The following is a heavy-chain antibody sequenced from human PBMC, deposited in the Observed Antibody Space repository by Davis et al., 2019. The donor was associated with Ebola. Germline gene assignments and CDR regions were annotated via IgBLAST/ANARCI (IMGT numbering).Heavy chain of an antibody. CDR1: GYTFTSYY. V-gene: IGHV1-46*01. J-gene: IGHJ4*02. CDR2: INPSGGST. D-gene: IGHD1-26*01. CDR3: ARDPLVGAADY. Sequence: ASVKVSCKASGYTFTSYYMHWVRQAPGQGLEWMGIINPSGGSTSYAQKFQGRVTMTTDTSTSTAYMELRSLRSDDTAVYYCARDPLVGAADYWGQGTLVTVSS.